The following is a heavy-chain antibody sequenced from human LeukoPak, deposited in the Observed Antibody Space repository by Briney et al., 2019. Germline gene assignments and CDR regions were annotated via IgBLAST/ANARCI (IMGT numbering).Heavy chain of an antibody. CDR1: GGSISSGGYS. CDR2: IYHSGST. D-gene: IGHD1-1*01. Sequence: SETLSLTCAVSGGSISSGGYSWSWIRQPPGKGLEWIGYIYHSGSTYYNPSLKSRVTISVDRSKNQFSLKLSSVTAADTAVYYCARARTTFYYYYGMDVWGQGTMVTVSS. V-gene: IGHV4-30-2*01. CDR3: ARARTTFYYYYGMDV. J-gene: IGHJ6*02.